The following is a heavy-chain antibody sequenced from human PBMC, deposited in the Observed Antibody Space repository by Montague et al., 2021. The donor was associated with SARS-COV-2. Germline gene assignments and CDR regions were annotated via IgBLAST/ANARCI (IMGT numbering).Heavy chain of an antibody. CDR3: ARFPTSYYYDSKAAPATPDAFDI. D-gene: IGHD3-22*01. CDR2: IYYSGST. J-gene: IGHJ3*02. CDR1: GGSISSSSYY. V-gene: IGHV4-39*01. Sequence: SETLSLTCTVSGGSISSSSYYWGWIRQPPGKGLEWIGSIYYSGSTYYNPSLKSRVTISVDTSKNQFYLKLSSVTAANTAVYYFARFPTSYYYDSKAAPATPDAFDIWGQGTMVTVSS.